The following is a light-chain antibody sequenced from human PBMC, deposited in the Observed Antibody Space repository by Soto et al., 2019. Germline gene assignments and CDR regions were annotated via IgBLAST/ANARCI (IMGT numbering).Light chain of an antibody. CDR1: QSIGRF. J-gene: IGKJ4*01. CDR3: QQSYSTPLP. CDR2: AAS. V-gene: IGKV1-39*01. Sequence: DIQMTQSPSSLPVSVGDRVTITCRASQSIGRFLKWYQQKLGKAPKLLIYAASSLQSGVPSRFSGSGAGTDCTLTISSLQPEDFATYYCQQSYSTPLPFGGGTKVEI.